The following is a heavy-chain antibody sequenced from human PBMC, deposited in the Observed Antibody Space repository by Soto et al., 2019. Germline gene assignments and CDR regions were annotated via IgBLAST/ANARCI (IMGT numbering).Heavy chain of an antibody. J-gene: IGHJ6*01. Sequence: SGPTLVNPTQTLTLTCTFSGFSLSTSGMCVSWIRQPPGKALEWLALIDWDDDKYYSTSLKTRLTISKDTSKNQVVLTMTNMDPVDTATYYCARIEQQLLGVYGMDVWGQGTTVTVSS. CDR3: ARIEQQLLGVYGMDV. CDR1: GFSLSTSGMC. CDR2: IDWDDDK. D-gene: IGHD6-13*01. V-gene: IGHV2-70*01.